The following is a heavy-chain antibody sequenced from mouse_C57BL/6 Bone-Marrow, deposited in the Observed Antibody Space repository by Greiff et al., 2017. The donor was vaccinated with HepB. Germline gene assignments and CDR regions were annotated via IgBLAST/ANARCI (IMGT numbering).Heavy chain of an antibody. CDR2: IYPRSGNT. J-gene: IGHJ3*01. V-gene: IGHV1-81*01. Sequence: VQLQQSGAELARPGASVKLSCKASGYTFTSYGISWVKQRTGQGLEWIGEIYPRSGNTYYNEKFKGKATLTADKSSSTAYVELRSLTSEDSAVYFCARGGWLLLAYGGQGTLVTVSA. CDR1: GYTFTSYG. CDR3: ARGGWLLLAY. D-gene: IGHD2-3*01.